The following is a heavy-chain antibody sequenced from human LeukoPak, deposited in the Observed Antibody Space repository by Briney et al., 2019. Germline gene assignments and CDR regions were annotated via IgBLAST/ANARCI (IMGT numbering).Heavy chain of an antibody. D-gene: IGHD5-24*01. CDR1: SDSISSYY. J-gene: IGHJ5*02. CDR3: ARHGVATMRRIDP. V-gene: IGHV4-59*08. Sequence: SETLSLTCTVSSDSISSYYCSWIRQPPGKGLEWIGYIYYSGSTNYNPSLKSRVTISVDTSKNQFSLKLSSVTAADTAVYYCARHGVATMRRIDPRGQGTLVTVSS. CDR2: IYYSGST.